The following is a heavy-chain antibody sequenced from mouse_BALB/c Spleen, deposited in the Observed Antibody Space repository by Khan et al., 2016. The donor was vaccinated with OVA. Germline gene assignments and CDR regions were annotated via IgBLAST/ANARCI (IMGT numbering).Heavy chain of an antibody. CDR3: TRIYRSDFDY. CDR2: INPHIGET. Sequence: VQLKQSGPELVRPGASVKISCKASGYSFTGYFMNWVMQSHGKSLEWIGRINPHIGETFYNQRFKDKATFTVDESSNTAHMELRSLASEDSAVYYCTRIYRSDFDYWGQGTTLTVSS. CDR1: GYSFTGYF. D-gene: IGHD1-1*01. V-gene: IGHV1-20*02. J-gene: IGHJ2*01.